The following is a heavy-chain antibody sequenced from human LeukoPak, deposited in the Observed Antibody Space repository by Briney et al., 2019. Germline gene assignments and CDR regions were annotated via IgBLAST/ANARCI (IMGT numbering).Heavy chain of an antibody. V-gene: IGHV3-53*01. Sequence: PGGSLRLSCAASGFTVSSNYMSWVRQAPGKGLEWVSVIYSGGSTYYADSVKGRFTISRDNSKNTLYLQMNSLRAEDTAVYYCARTVLGYCSSTSCPPEAFDIWGQGTMVTVSS. CDR2: IYSGGST. D-gene: IGHD2-2*01. CDR1: GFTVSSNY. J-gene: IGHJ3*02. CDR3: ARTVLGYCSSTSCPPEAFDI.